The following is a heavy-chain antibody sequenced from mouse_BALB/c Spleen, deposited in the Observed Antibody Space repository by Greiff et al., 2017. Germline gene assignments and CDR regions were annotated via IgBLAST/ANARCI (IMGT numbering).Heavy chain of an antibody. CDR3: ANYYYGSSPYAMDY. CDR1: GYSITSDYA. CDR2: ISYSGST. Sequence: EVKLMESGPGLVKPSQSLSLTCTVTGYSITSDYAWNWIRQFPGNKLEWMGYISYSGSTSYNPSLKSRISITRDTSKNQFFLQLNSVTTEDTATYYCANYYYGSSPYAMDYWGQGTSVTVSS. V-gene: IGHV3-2*02. J-gene: IGHJ4*01. D-gene: IGHD1-1*01.